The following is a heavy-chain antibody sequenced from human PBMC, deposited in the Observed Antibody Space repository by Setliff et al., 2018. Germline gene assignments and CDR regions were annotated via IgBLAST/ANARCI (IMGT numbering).Heavy chain of an antibody. V-gene: IGHV4-4*07. Sequence: SETLSLTCTVSGGSISSYYGSWIRQPAGKGLEWIGHIYIGGSANYNPSLKSRVTMSIDTSKNQFSLKLNSVTAADRAVYYCARIRLCGGRVICPPGRYVDVWGKGTTVTVSS. D-gene: IGHD2-15*01. CDR1: GGSISSYY. CDR3: ARIRLCGGRVICPPGRYVDV. J-gene: IGHJ6*03. CDR2: IYIGGSA.